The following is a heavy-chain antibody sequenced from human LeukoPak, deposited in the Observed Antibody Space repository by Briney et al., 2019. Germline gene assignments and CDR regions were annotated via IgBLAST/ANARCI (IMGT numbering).Heavy chain of an antibody. Sequence: SETLSLTCTVSGGSISRYYWSWIRQPPGKGLEWIGYIHYSGSTNYNPSLKSRVTISVDTSKNQFSLKLNSVTAADTAVYYCARHVWSTDGSFAFGPWGQGTLVTVSS. CDR3: ARHVWSTDGSFAFGP. CDR2: IHYSGST. J-gene: IGHJ5*02. V-gene: IGHV4-59*08. D-gene: IGHD3-22*01. CDR1: GGSISRYY.